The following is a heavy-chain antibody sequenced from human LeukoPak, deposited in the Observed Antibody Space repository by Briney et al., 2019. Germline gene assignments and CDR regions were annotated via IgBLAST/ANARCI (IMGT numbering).Heavy chain of an antibody. CDR2: IWSDGSYK. CDR1: GGTFSSYG. V-gene: IGHV3-33*01. Sequence: SCKASGGTFSSYGFHWVRQAPGKGLEWVAVIWSDGSYKYYADSVKGRFTISRDDSKNTLYLQMNSLRAEDTAVYYCARDFSLQLFDYWGQGTLVTVFS. D-gene: IGHD5-24*01. J-gene: IGHJ4*02. CDR3: ARDFSLQLFDY.